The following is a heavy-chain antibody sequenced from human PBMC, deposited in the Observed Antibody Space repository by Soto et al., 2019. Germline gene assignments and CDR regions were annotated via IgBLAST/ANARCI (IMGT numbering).Heavy chain of an antibody. J-gene: IGHJ6*02. D-gene: IGHD6-13*01. Sequence: PGGSLRLSCAASGFTFSSYGMHWVRQAPGKGLEWVAVIWYDGSNKYYADSVKGRFTISRDNSKNTLYLQMNSLRAEDTAVYYCERDLVAEAGWGYYYYGMDVWGQGTTVTVSS. CDR3: ERDLVAEAGWGYYYYGMDV. CDR1: GFTFSSYG. V-gene: IGHV3-33*01. CDR2: IWYDGSNK.